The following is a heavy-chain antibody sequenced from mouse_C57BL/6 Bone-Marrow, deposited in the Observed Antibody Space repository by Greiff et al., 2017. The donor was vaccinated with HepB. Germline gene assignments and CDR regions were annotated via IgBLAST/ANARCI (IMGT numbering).Heavy chain of an antibody. D-gene: IGHD2-4*01. CDR2: IYPGGGYT. CDR1: GYTFTNYW. V-gene: IGHV1-63*01. J-gene: IGHJ3*01. Sequence: QVHVKQSGAELVRPGTSVKMSCKASGYTFTNYWIGWAKQRPGHGLEWIGDIYPGGGYTNYNEKFKGKATLTADKSSSTAYMQFSSLTSEDSAIYYCARWYDYDGWFAYWGQGTLVTVSA. CDR3: ARWYDYDGWFAY.